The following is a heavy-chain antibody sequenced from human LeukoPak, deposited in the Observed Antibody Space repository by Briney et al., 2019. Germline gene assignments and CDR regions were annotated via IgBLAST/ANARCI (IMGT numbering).Heavy chain of an antibody. CDR3: ARVEVPRDIYDWYCAL. CDR2: LYYSGTT. V-gene: IGHV4-38-2*02. J-gene: IGHJ2*01. CDR1: GYSLDHGFF. Sequence: SETLSLPCTVSGYSLDHGFFWAWIRQPPGGGLEWIGSLYYSGTTYYNTPLKHRISTSGDTSKNQFSLNLRLVTATDTAVYFCARVEVPRDIYDWYCALYGRGTLVTVSS. D-gene: IGHD3-9*01.